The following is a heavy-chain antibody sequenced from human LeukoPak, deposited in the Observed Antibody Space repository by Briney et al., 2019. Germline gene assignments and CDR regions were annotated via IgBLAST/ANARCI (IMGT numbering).Heavy chain of an antibody. Sequence: GGSLRLSCAASGFTFSSYAKHWVRQAPGKGLEYVSAISSNGGSTYYANSVKGRFTISRDNSRNTLSLQMNSLRVEDTAVYYCARVGDHYHWYFDLWGRGTLVTVSS. CDR2: ISSNGGST. CDR1: GFTFSSYA. D-gene: IGHD3-10*01. V-gene: IGHV3-64*01. CDR3: ARVGDHYHWYFDL. J-gene: IGHJ2*01.